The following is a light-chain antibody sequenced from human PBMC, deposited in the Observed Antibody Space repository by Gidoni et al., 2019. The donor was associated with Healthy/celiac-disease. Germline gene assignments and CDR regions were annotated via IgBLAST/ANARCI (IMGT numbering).Light chain of an antibody. Sequence: AIQLTKSASSLSASVGDRVTITCRASQGSSSALSWYQQKPGKAPNLLIYDASSLESGVPSRFSGSGSGTDFTLTISSLQPEDFATYYCQQFYNYPRTFGQGTKLEIK. CDR1: QGSSSA. V-gene: IGKV1D-13*01. CDR3: QQFYNYPRT. CDR2: DAS. J-gene: IGKJ2*01.